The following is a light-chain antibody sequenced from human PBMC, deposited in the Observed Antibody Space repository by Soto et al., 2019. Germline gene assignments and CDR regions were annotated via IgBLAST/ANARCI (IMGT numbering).Light chain of an antibody. V-gene: IGKV3-20*01. Sequence: EIVLTQSPATLSLSPEERATLSCRASQSVSSYLAWYQQKPGQAPRLLIYDASNRATGIPDRFSGSGSGTDFSLTISRLEPEDFAVYYCQQYGRTPWTFGQGTKVDIK. CDR3: QQYGRTPWT. J-gene: IGKJ1*01. CDR2: DAS. CDR1: QSVSSY.